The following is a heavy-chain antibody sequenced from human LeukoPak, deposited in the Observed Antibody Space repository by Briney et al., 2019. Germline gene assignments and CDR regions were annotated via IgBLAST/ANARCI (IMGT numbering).Heavy chain of an antibody. CDR3: ARDLPYYEKRLPKNWYFDL. Sequence: GGSLRLSCAASGFTFSDYYMSWIRQAAGKGLEWVSYISSSGRAYIYYADSVKGRFTISRDNAKNSLYLQMNSLGAEDTAVYYCARDLPYYEKRLPKNWYFDLWGRGTLVTVSS. CDR1: GFTFSDYY. CDR2: ISSSGRAYI. D-gene: IGHD3-22*01. J-gene: IGHJ2*01. V-gene: IGHV3-11*01.